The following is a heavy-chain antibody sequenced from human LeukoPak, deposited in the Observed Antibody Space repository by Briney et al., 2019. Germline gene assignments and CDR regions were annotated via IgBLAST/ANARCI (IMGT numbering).Heavy chain of an antibody. J-gene: IGHJ4*02. V-gene: IGHV3-21*01. D-gene: IGHD5-12*01. CDR1: GFSFSSYS. CDR2: ISSSSSYI. Sequence: PGGSLRLSCAASGFSFSSYSMNWVRQAPGKGLEWVSSISSSSSYIYYADSVKGRFTISRDNAKNSLYLQMNSLRAEDTAVYYCAIMAEWLRSYYFDYWGQGTLVTVSS. CDR3: AIMAEWLRSYYFDY.